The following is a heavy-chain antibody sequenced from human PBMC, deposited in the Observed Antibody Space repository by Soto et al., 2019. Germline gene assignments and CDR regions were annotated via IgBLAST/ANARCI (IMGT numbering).Heavy chain of an antibody. CDR1: GFTFSSSW. J-gene: IGHJ6*02. Sequence: EVQLVESGGDLVQPGGSLRLSCAASGFTFSSSWMHWVRQAPGKELVWVSRIKGDGSSTNSADSLQGRFTISRDNAKSTLYLQINSLRAEDTAVYYCARGKTNVYALDVWGQGTAVTVSS. CDR2: IKGDGSST. CDR3: ARGKTNVYALDV. V-gene: IGHV3-74*01.